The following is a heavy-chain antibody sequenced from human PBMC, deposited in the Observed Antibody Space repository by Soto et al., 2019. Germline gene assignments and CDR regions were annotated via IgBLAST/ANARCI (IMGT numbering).Heavy chain of an antibody. CDR3: AKKVPAALRLYYFFGLDV. D-gene: IGHD2-15*01. Sequence: KPSETLSLTCAVSGASINSDNRWTWVRQPPGEGLEWIGEISQSGTTKYNPSLASRVTISVDKSKNQFSLRLTSMTAADTAVYYCAKKVPAALRLYYFFGLDVWGQGTTVTVSS. CDR1: GASINSDNR. CDR2: ISQSGTT. J-gene: IGHJ6*02. V-gene: IGHV4-4*02.